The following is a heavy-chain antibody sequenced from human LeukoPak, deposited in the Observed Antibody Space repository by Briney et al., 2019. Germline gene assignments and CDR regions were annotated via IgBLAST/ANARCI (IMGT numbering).Heavy chain of an antibody. J-gene: IGHJ4*02. CDR3: ARIASTPPFTDY. D-gene: IGHD5/OR15-5a*01. Sequence: GGSLKLSCAASGFTFSSYAMHWVRQAPGKGLEYVSVISSNGGGTYCANSVKGRFTISRDSAKNTLYLQLGSLRTEDMDVYYRARIASTPPFTDYWGQGTLVTVSS. CDR2: ISSNGGGT. CDR1: GFTFSSYA. V-gene: IGHV3-64*01.